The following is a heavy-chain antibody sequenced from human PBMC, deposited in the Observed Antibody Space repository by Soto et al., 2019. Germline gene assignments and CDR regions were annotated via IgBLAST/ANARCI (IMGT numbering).Heavy chain of an antibody. Sequence: EVQLLESGGGLVQPGGSLRLSCAASGFTFNNFAMGWVRQAPGKGLEWVSAIGGTSGSTYYADSVKGRFTISRDNSKNTLYLQLNSLRDEDTAVYYCAKGRGDGYFDLWGRGTLVTVSS. CDR1: GFTFNNFA. D-gene: IGHD7-27*01. J-gene: IGHJ2*01. CDR3: AKGRGDGYFDL. V-gene: IGHV3-23*01. CDR2: IGGTSGST.